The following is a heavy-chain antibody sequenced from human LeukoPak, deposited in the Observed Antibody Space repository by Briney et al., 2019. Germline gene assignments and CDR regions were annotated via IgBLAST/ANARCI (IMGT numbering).Heavy chain of an antibody. V-gene: IGHV3-66*01. Sequence: GGSLRLSCAASGFTVSSNYVSWVRQAPGKGLEWVSTIYRGGSTYYADSVKGRFTISRDNSKNTVYLQINTLRVEDTAVYYCARGGLETAVKYFFDYWGQGTLITVSS. J-gene: IGHJ4*02. D-gene: IGHD1-1*01. CDR1: GFTVSSNY. CDR3: ARGGLETAVKYFFDY. CDR2: IYRGGST.